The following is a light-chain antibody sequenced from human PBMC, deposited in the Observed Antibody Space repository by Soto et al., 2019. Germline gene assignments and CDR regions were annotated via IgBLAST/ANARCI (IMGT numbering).Light chain of an antibody. CDR2: KAS. CDR3: QQYNSYRWT. CDR1: QSISSW. Sequence: DIQVTQSPYTLSASVGDIVTITCWASQSISSWLAWYQQKPGKAPKLLIYKASSLESGVPSRFSGSGSGTEFTLTISSLQPDDFATYYCQQYNSYRWTFGQGTKVDIK. V-gene: IGKV1-5*03. J-gene: IGKJ1*01.